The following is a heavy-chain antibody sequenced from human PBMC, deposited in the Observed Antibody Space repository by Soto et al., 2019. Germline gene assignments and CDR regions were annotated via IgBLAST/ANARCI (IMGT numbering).Heavy chain of an antibody. V-gene: IGHV3-23*01. Sequence: GGSLRLSWAASGFTFSSYAMIWVRQAPGKGLEWVSAISGSGGSTYYADSVKGRFTISRDNSKNTLYLQMNSLRAEDTAVYYCAKGDTMTTAYFFDYWGQGTLVTVSS. J-gene: IGHJ4*02. D-gene: IGHD4-17*01. CDR1: GFTFSSYA. CDR3: AKGDTMTTAYFFDY. CDR2: ISGSGGST.